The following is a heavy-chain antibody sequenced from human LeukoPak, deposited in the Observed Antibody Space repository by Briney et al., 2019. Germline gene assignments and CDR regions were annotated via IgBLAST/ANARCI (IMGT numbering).Heavy chain of an antibody. J-gene: IGHJ4*02. V-gene: IGHV3-23*01. CDR2: ISGSGGSI. CDR1: GFIFSSYA. Sequence: GGSLRLSCAASGFIFSSYAMSWVRQAPGKGLEWVSVISGSGGSITYADSVKGRFTISRDNSTLYLRMNSLRGEDTAVYYCARAEDRIFTNWGQGTLVTVSS. D-gene: IGHD2-15*01. CDR3: ARAEDRIFTN.